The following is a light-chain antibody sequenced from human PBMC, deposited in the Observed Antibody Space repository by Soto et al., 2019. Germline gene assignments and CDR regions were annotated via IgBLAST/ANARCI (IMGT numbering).Light chain of an antibody. V-gene: IGKV3-20*01. Sequence: ETGFTQSPGTLSLSPGERATLSCRASHSDSSNYLAWDQQKHGQAPRLLIYGASRGAAGIPDRFSGSGYGTDFTLNIYRLEPEDFPVYFCQHYVRLPMFTFGQGTKLEVK. CDR1: HSDSSNY. J-gene: IGKJ2*01. CDR2: GAS. CDR3: QHYVRLPMFT.